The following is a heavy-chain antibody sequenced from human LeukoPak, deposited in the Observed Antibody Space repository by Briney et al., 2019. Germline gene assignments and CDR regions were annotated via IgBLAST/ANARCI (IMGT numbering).Heavy chain of an antibody. CDR2: IYYSGTT. J-gene: IGHJ4*02. V-gene: IGHV4-30-4*01. CDR3: ARETMAGHFDY. Sequence: PSETLSLTCTVSGCSTSSGDYFWSWIRQPPGKGLEWIGYIYYSGTTYYNPSLKSRVTISVDTSKNQFSLNLSSVTAADTAVYFCARETMAGHFDYWGQGTLVTVSS. D-gene: IGHD6-19*01. CDR1: GCSTSSGDYF.